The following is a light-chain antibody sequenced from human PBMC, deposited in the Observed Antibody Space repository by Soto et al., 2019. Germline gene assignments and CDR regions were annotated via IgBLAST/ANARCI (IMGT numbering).Light chain of an antibody. Sequence: DIVMTQSPLSLPVTPGEPASISCRSSQSLLHSNGYNYLDWYLQKPGQSPQLLIYLGSNRASGGPDRFSGSGSGTDFTLQISRVEDEDVGVYYCMQALQTPPHTFGQGTKLEIK. CDR1: QSLLHSNGYNY. V-gene: IGKV2-28*01. CDR3: MQALQTPPHT. CDR2: LGS. J-gene: IGKJ2*01.